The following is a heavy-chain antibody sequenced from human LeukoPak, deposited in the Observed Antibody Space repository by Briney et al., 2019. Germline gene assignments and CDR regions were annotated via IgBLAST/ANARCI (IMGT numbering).Heavy chain of an antibody. CDR1: GGSISSYY. J-gene: IGHJ4*02. CDR3: ARDQIHYFDY. V-gene: IGHV4-59*01. Sequence: NPSETLSLTCTVSGGSISSYYWSWIRQPPGKGLEWIGYIYYSGSTNYNPSLKSRVTISVDTSKNQFSLKLSSVTAADTAVYYCARDQIHYFDYWGQGTLVTVSS. CDR2: IYYSGST.